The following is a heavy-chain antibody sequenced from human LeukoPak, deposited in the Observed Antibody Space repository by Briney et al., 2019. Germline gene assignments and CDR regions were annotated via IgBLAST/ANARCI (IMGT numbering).Heavy chain of an antibody. CDR1: GFTFSSYA. CDR3: ARDSGDIVVVPAAPDY. Sequence: GGSLRLSCAASGFTFSSYAMSWVRQAPGKGLEWVSSISSSSSYKYYADSVKGRFTISRDNAKNSLYLQMNSLRAEDTAVYYCARDSGDIVVVPAAPDYWGQGTLVTVSS. J-gene: IGHJ4*02. D-gene: IGHD2-2*01. CDR2: ISSSSSYK. V-gene: IGHV3-21*01.